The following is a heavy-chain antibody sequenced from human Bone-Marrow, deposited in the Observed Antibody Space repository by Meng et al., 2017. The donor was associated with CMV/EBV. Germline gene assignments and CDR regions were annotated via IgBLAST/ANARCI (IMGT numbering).Heavy chain of an antibody. V-gene: IGHV3-30-3*01. CDR3: ARSGNSEYNYYGMDV. Sequence: GESLKISCAASGFTFSSYAMHWVRQAPGKGLEWVAVISYDGSNKYYADSVKGRFTISRDNSKNTLYLQMNSLRAEDTAVYYCARSGNSEYNYYGMDVWGQGTKVTVSS. CDR2: ISYDGSNK. D-gene: IGHD4-23*01. CDR1: GFTFSSYA. J-gene: IGHJ6*02.